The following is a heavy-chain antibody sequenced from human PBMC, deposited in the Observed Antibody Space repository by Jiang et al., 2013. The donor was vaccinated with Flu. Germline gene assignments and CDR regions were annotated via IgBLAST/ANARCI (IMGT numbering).Heavy chain of an antibody. CDR3: AKNSYYDNTGYLKY. Sequence: RLSCAGSGFTLSDSAASWVRQAPGKGLECVSTISGTGSRTYYADSVKGRFTISRDNSKNTLYLQMSSLRSEDTAIYYCAKNSYYDNTGYLKYWGQGTPVTVSS. V-gene: IGHV3-23*01. CDR2: ISGTGSRT. CDR1: GFTLSDSA. D-gene: IGHD3-22*01. J-gene: IGHJ4*02.